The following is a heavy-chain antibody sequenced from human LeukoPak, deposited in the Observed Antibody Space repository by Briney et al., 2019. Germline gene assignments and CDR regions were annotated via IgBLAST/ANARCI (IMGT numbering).Heavy chain of an antibody. D-gene: IGHD3-3*01. CDR3: ARDSRYGSGDY. CDR1: GFTFSSYW. CDR2: INSDGTIT. Sequence: GGSLRLSCAASGFTFSSYWMHWVRQAPGKGLVWVPPINSDGTITNYADSVKGRFTISRDSAKNTLYLQMNSLRAEDTAVYYCARDSRYGSGDYWGQGTLVTVSS. J-gene: IGHJ4*02. V-gene: IGHV3-74*01.